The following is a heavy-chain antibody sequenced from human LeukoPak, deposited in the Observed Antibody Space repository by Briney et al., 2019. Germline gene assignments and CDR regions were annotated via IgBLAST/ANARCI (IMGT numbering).Heavy chain of an antibody. Sequence: GGSLRLSCAASGFTFSSYGMHWVRQAPGKGLEWVAVISYDGSNKYYADSVKGRFTISRDNSKNTLYLQMNSLRAEDTAVYYCARDDYGGTQPYYYYYGMDVWGQGTTVTVSS. D-gene: IGHD4-23*01. CDR3: ARDDYGGTQPYYYYYGMDV. CDR1: GFTFSSYG. J-gene: IGHJ6*02. CDR2: ISYDGSNK. V-gene: IGHV3-30*03.